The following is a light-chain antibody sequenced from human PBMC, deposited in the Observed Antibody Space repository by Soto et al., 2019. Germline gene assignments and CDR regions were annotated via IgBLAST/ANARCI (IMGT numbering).Light chain of an antibody. J-gene: IGKJ3*01. V-gene: IGKV3-15*01. CDR2: GAS. CDR3: QQYNNWSFT. CDR1: QSVSND. Sequence: EMVLTQSPGTLSLSPGDRATLSCRASQSVSNDYVAWVQQKPGQAPRLLIYGASTRATGIPARFSGSGSGTEFTLTISSLQSEDFAVYYCQQYNNWSFTFGPGTKVDIK.